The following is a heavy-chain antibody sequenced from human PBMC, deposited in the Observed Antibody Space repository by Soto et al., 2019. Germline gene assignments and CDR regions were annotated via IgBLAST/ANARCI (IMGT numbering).Heavy chain of an antibody. J-gene: IGHJ6*03. Sequence: GGSLRLSCAASGFTFSNYALSWVRQDPGEGLEWVSAISGSGGDTYYADSVKGRFTISRDNSRNTLYLQMNSLRAEDTAVYYCAKDPVGTPYYYYMDVWGKGTTVTVSS. V-gene: IGHV3-23*01. D-gene: IGHD1-1*01. CDR2: ISGSGGDT. CDR1: GFTFSNYA. CDR3: AKDPVGTPYYYYMDV.